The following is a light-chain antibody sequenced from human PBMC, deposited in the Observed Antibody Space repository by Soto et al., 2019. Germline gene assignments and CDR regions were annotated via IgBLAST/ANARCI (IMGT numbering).Light chain of an antibody. Sequence: QSALTQPASVSGSPGQSITISCTGTSSDVGGYNYVSWYQQHPGKAPKLMIYDVTNRPSEVSNRFSGSKSGNTASLTISGLQAEDEADYYCSSYTFSSTLVVFGGGTKLTVL. CDR1: SSDVGGYNY. J-gene: IGLJ2*01. V-gene: IGLV2-14*01. CDR2: DVT. CDR3: SSYTFSSTLVV.